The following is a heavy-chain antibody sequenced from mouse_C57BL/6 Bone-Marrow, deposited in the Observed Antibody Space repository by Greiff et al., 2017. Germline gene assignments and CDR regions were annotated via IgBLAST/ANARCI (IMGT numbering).Heavy chain of an antibody. V-gene: IGHV1-80*01. CDR1: GSAFSSYW. J-gene: IGHJ2*01. CDR3: ARRDYGSSYRP. Sequence: VQLQQSGAELVKPGASVKISCKASGSAFSSYWMNWVKQRPGKGLEWIGQIYPGDGDTNYNGKFKGKATLTADKSSSTAYIPRSSLTSEDSAVYFCARRDYGSSYRPWGQGTTLTVSS. CDR2: IYPGDGDT. D-gene: IGHD1-1*01.